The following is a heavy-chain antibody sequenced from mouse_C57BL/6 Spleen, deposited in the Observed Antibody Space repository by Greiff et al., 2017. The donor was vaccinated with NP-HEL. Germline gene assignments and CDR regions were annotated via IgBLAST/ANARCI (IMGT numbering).Heavy chain of an antibody. Sequence: QVQLQQSGAELVKPGASVKLSCKASGYTFTEYTIHWVKQRSGQGLEWIGWFYPGSGSIKYNEKFKDKATLTADKSSSTVYMELSRLTSEDSAVYFCARNEEEGYGYDVGFDYWGKGTTLTVSS. CDR3: ARNEEEGYGYDVGFDY. J-gene: IGHJ2*01. D-gene: IGHD2-2*01. CDR2: FYPGSGSI. V-gene: IGHV1-62-2*01. CDR1: GYTFTEYT.